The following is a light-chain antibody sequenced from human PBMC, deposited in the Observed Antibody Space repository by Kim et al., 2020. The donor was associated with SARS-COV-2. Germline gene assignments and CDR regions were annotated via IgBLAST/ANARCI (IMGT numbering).Light chain of an antibody. CDR1: QSISSD. J-gene: IGKJ4*01. CDR2: AAY. Sequence: SASVGDRVTITCRASQSISSDLNWYQQKSGKAPKLLLYAAYSLQSGVPSRFSGSGFGTDFTLTISSLQPEDFASYYCQQSYSSPPTFGGGTKVEI. CDR3: QQSYSSPPT. V-gene: IGKV1-39*01.